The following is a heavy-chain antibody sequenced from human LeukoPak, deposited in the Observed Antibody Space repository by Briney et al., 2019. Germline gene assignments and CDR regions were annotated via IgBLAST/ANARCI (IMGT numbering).Heavy chain of an antibody. D-gene: IGHD5-24*01. CDR3: AASRDNWFDP. V-gene: IGHV3-33*01. Sequence: GRSLRLSCAASGFTFSSYGMHWVRQAPGKGLEWVAVIWYDGSNKYYADSVKGRFTISRDNSKNTLYLQMNSLRVEDTAVYYCAASRDNWFDPWGQGTLVTVSS. CDR2: IWYDGSNK. J-gene: IGHJ5*02. CDR1: GFTFSSYG.